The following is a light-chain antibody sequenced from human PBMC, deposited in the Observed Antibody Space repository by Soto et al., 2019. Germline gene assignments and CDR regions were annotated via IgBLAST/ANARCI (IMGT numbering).Light chain of an antibody. J-gene: IGLJ2*01. Sequence: QSVLTQPPSASGSPGQSVTISCTGTSSDVGGYNYVSWYQQHPGKAPKLMIYEVSKRPSGVPDRFSGSKSGNTASLPVSGRQAEDEAAYYCSSYAGSNNIVVFGGGTQLTVL. V-gene: IGLV2-8*01. CDR3: SSYAGSNNIVV. CDR1: SSDVGGYNY. CDR2: EVS.